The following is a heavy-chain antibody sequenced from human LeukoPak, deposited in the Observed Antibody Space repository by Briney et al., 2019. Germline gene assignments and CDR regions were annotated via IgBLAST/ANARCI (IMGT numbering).Heavy chain of an antibody. CDR1: GGSFSGYY. CDR2: MNHSGST. Sequence: SETLSLTCAVYGGSFSGYYWSWNRQPPGKGLEWIGEMNHSGSTNYNPSLKSRVTISVDTSKNQFSLKLSSVTAADTAVYYCARSSYIADILTGYAYNWFDPWGQGTLVTVSS. CDR3: ARSSYIADILTGYAYNWFDP. D-gene: IGHD3-9*01. V-gene: IGHV4-34*01. J-gene: IGHJ5*02.